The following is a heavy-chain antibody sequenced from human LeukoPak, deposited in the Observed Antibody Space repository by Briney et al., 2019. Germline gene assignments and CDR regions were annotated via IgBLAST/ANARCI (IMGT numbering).Heavy chain of an antibody. Sequence: GGALRLSCAAPGFTFSTSAMGWVRQAPGEGLEWVSTISGSGGSTYYADSVKGRFTISRDNPKNTLFLQMNTLRAEDTALYYCAIALIAAGGPWGQGTLVTVSS. J-gene: IGHJ5*02. CDR3: AIALIAAGGP. CDR1: GFTFSTSA. V-gene: IGHV3-23*01. D-gene: IGHD6-13*01. CDR2: ISGSGGST.